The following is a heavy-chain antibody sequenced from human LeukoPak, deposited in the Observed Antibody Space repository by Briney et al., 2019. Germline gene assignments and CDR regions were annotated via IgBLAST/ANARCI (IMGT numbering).Heavy chain of an antibody. Sequence: GGSLRLSCAASGFTLTRYWMSWVRQAPGKGPEWVANINEDGSEKYYLDSVRSRFTFSRDNARNSLYLQMNSLRVEDAAVYFCARVGAAGFDYWGQGALVTVSS. V-gene: IGHV3-7*03. CDR2: INEDGSEK. J-gene: IGHJ4*02. D-gene: IGHD6-13*01. CDR1: GFTLTRYW. CDR3: ARVGAAGFDY.